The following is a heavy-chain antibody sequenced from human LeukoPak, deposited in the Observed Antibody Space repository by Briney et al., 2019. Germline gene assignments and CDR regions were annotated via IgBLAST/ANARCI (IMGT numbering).Heavy chain of an antibody. Sequence: GGSLRLSCAASGFKFNTYGMHWVRQAPGEGLEWLAVLSYDGSNKYYSDSVKDRFTISRDNSKNTLYLQMNSLRAEDTAVYYCANSYYYDSSGHYTISNHLDYWGQGTLVTVSS. D-gene: IGHD3-22*01. V-gene: IGHV3-30*18. CDR1: GFKFNTYG. CDR2: LSYDGSNK. CDR3: ANSYYYDSSGHYTISNHLDY. J-gene: IGHJ4*02.